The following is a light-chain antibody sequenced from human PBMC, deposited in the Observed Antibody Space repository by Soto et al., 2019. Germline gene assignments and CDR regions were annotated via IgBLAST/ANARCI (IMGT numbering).Light chain of an antibody. CDR3: SSYTDSSTLGLYV. CDR2: EVT. J-gene: IGLJ1*01. CDR1: SSDIGGYEY. Sequence: QSALTQPASVSGSPGQSITISCTGTSSDIGGYEYVSWYQQHPGKAPRLMIYEVTYRPSGVSNRFSGSKSGSTASLTISGLQAEDEADYYCSSYTDSSTLGLYVFGTGTKGPS. V-gene: IGLV2-14*01.